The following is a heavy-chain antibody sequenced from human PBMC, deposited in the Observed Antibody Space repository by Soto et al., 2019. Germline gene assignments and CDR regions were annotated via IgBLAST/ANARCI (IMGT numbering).Heavy chain of an antibody. Sequence: SGGSLRLSCAASGFTFSSYAMSWVRQAPGKGLEWVSAISGSGGSTYYADSVKGRFTISRDNPKDTLYLQMNSLRHEDTAMYFCARVSYGNIYDSYGPQMSVGLWGQGALVTVSS. CDR3: ARVSYGNIYDSYGPQMSVGL. CDR2: ISGSGGST. J-gene: IGHJ4*02. CDR1: GFTFSSYA. D-gene: IGHD5-18*01. V-gene: IGHV3-23*01.